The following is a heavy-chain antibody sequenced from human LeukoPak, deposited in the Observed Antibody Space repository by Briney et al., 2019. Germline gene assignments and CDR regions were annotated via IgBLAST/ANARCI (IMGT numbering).Heavy chain of an antibody. V-gene: IGHV4-59*11. CDR3: ARDREIFDN. Sequence: SETLSLTCTVSGGSISSHYWSWIRQPPGKGLEWIGYIYYSGSTNYNPSLKSRVTISVDTSKNQFSLKLSSVTAADTAVYYCARDREIFDNWGQGTLVTVSS. J-gene: IGHJ4*02. CDR1: GGSISSHY. CDR2: IYYSGST.